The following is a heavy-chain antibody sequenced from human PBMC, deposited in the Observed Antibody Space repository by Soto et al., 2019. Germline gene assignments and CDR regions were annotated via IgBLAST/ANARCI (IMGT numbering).Heavy chain of an antibody. J-gene: IGHJ6*02. Sequence: PGVSLRLCCAASGFTFSSYAMHWVRQAPGKGLEWVAVISYDGSNKYYADSVKGRFTISRDNSKNTLYLQMNSLRAEDTAVYYCARDSDYDFWSGYLYYYYGMDVWGQGTTVTVS. D-gene: IGHD3-3*01. CDR2: ISYDGSNK. V-gene: IGHV3-30-3*01. CDR1: GFTFSSYA. CDR3: ARDSDYDFWSGYLYYYYGMDV.